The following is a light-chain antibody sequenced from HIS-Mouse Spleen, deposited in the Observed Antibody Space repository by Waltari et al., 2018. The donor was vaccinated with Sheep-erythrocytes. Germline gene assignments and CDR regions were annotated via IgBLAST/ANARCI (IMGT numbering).Light chain of an antibody. CDR2: EVS. Sequence: QSALTQPPSASGSPGQSVTISCTGTSSDVGGYNYVSWYQQHPGKAPTLKIYEVSTRPSGVPDRFSVSKSGNTASLTVSGLQAEDEADYYCSSYAGSNNWVFGGGTKLTVL. J-gene: IGLJ3*02. CDR1: SSDVGGYNY. CDR3: SSYAGSNNWV. V-gene: IGLV2-8*01.